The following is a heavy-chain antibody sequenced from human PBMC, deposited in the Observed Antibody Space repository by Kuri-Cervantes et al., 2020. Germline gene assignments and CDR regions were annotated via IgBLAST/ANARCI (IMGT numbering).Heavy chain of an antibody. Sequence: ASVKVSCKASGYTFTSYDINWVRQATGQELEWMGWMNPNSGNTGYAQKFQGRVTMTRNTSISTAYMELSRLRSDDTAVYYCARSGITIFGVVTPFDYWGQGTLVTVSS. CDR2: MNPNSGNT. CDR3: ARSGITIFGVVTPFDY. V-gene: IGHV1-8*01. J-gene: IGHJ4*02. CDR1: GYTFTSYD. D-gene: IGHD3-3*01.